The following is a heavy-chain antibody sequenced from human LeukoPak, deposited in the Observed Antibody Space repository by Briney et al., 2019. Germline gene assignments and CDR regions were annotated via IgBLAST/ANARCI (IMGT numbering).Heavy chain of an antibody. Sequence: GGSLRLSCAASGFTFDDYAMHWVRQAPGKGLEWVSLISGDGGSTYYAGSVKGRFTISRDNSKNSLYLQMNSLRTEDTALYYCAKPDSSGYYWDAFDIWGQGTMVTVSS. CDR2: ISGDGGST. J-gene: IGHJ3*02. V-gene: IGHV3-43*02. CDR1: GFTFDDYA. CDR3: AKPDSSGYYWDAFDI. D-gene: IGHD3-22*01.